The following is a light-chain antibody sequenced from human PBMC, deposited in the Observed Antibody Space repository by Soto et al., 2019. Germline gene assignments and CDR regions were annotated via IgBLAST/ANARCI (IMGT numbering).Light chain of an antibody. V-gene: IGKV1-8*01. J-gene: IGKJ5*01. Sequence: AIRMTQSPSSFSASTGDRVTITCRASQGISSYLAWYQQKPWKAPKLLIYAASTFQSGVPSRFSGSGSGTDFTLTISCLQSDDFATYYCQQYYSYPLTFGRGTRLEIK. CDR2: AAS. CDR1: QGISSY. CDR3: QQYYSYPLT.